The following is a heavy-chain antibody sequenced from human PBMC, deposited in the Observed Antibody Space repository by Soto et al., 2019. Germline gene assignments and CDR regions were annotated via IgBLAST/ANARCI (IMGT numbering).Heavy chain of an antibody. D-gene: IGHD2-15*01. J-gene: IGHJ4*02. CDR2: ILGSGGDT. V-gene: IGHV3-23*01. Sequence: VSLRLSCAATGFTLRTKGMSWFRHPPGKGLEWVSSILGSGGDTYYADSLKGRFTISRDNSKNTLYLQLNSLGAEDTPLYYCAGHGGYSYLGQGTLVTVSS. CDR3: AGHGGYSY. CDR1: GFTLRTKG.